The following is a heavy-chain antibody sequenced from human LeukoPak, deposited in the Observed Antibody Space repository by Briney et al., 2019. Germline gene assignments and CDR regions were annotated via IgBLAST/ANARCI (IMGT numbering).Heavy chain of an antibody. Sequence: ASVKVSCKSSGYTFTSYYMHWVRQAPGQGLEWMGIINPSGGSTSYAQKFQGRVTMTRDMSTSTVYMELSSLRSEDTAVYYCARDIVVVVAAIEYNWFDPWGQGTLVTVSS. J-gene: IGHJ5*02. V-gene: IGHV1-46*01. CDR3: ARDIVVVVAAIEYNWFDP. CDR2: INPSGGST. D-gene: IGHD2-15*01. CDR1: GYTFTSYY.